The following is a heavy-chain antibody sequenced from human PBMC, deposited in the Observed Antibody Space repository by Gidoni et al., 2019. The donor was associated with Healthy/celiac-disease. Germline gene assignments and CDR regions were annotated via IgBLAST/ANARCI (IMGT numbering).Heavy chain of an antibody. CDR2: ISSSSSTI. J-gene: IGHJ4*02. V-gene: IGHV3-48*02. CDR3: AREVYDFWSGYSEKTYDY. CDR1: GFTFSSYS. Sequence: EVQLVESGGGLVQPGGSLRLSCAASGFTFSSYSMNWVRQAPGKGLEWVSYISSSSSTIYYADSVKGRFTISRDNAKNSLYLQMNSLRDEDTAVYYCAREVYDFWSGYSEKTYDYWGQGTLVTVSS. D-gene: IGHD3-3*01.